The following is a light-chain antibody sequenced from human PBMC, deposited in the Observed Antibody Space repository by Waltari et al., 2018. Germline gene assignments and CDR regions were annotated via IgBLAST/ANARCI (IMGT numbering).Light chain of an antibody. CDR1: SSNIGAGYN. V-gene: IGLV1-40*01. J-gene: IGLJ2*01. Sequence: QSILTQPPSVSGAPGQRVTISCPGSSSNIGAGYNVHWYKQIPGAAPKLPIYDNFNRLLGVPDRFSASTSGTSASLTITGLQTEDEADYHCQSYDSSLGGFVVFGGGTRLTVL. CDR3: QSYDSSLGGFVV. CDR2: DNF.